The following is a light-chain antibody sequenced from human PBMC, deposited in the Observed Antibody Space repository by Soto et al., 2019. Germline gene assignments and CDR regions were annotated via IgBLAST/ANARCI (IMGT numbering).Light chain of an antibody. Sequence: QSALTQPSSVSGSPGQSITISCTGTSSDVGGYMYVSWYQQHPGTAPKLMIYEVSNRPSGVSNRFSGSKSGNTASLTISGLQAEDEADYYCSSYTSTSTLVFGPGTKLTVL. V-gene: IGLV2-14*01. J-gene: IGLJ1*01. CDR1: SSDVGGYMY. CDR2: EVS. CDR3: SSYTSTSTLV.